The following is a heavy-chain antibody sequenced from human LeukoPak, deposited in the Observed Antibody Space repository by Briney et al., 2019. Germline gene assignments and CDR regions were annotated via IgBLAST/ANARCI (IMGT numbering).Heavy chain of an antibody. Sequence: GGSLRLSCAASGFTFSSYTMNWVRLAPGKGLEWVSSISRSNIYKYYADSVKGRFTISRDNAKNSLYLQMNSLRAEDAAVYYCANSRYDSSGYYGIIGYWGQGTLVTVSS. CDR3: ANSRYDSSGYYGIIGY. CDR2: ISRSNIYK. V-gene: IGHV3-21*01. CDR1: GFTFSSYT. D-gene: IGHD3-22*01. J-gene: IGHJ4*02.